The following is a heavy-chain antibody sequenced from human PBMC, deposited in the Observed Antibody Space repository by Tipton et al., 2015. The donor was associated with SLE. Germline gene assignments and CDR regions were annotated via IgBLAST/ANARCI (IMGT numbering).Heavy chain of an antibody. J-gene: IGHJ6*01. CDR1: GGSISNHF. V-gene: IGHV4-59*11. Sequence: TLSLTCTVSGGSISNHFWSWIRHPPGKGLGWIGCLYNSANTTYNPSFKSRVTISVHTTKDQLSLRLNSVTAADTAVYYWARYGRAWYTNLHSNVDGWRQGTTVPASS. CDR2: LYNSANT. CDR3: ARYGRAWYTNLHSNVDG. D-gene: IGHD6-19*01.